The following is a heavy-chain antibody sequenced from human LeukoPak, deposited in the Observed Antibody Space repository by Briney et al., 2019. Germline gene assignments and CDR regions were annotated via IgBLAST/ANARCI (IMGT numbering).Heavy chain of an antibody. CDR3: ARESYYDFWSGREVDY. D-gene: IGHD3-3*01. V-gene: IGHV4-34*01. CDR2: INDSGTI. CDR1: GGSFSNYY. Sequence: PSETLSLTCAVYGGSFSNYYWSWIRQSPGKGLEWIGEINDSGTINYNPSLMSRVTISVDKSKNQFSLKLSSVTAADTAVYYCARESYYDFWSGREVDYWGQGTLVTVSS. J-gene: IGHJ4*02.